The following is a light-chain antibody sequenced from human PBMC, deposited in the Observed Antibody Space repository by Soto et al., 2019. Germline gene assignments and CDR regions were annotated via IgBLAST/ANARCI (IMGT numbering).Light chain of an antibody. CDR2: KVS. V-gene: IGKV2-30*01. J-gene: IGKJ4*01. CDR1: QSIVYSDGNTY. CDR3: MQGTHWPLRLT. Sequence: DVVMTQSPLSLPVTLGQPASISCRSSQSIVYSDGNTYLHWFQQRPGQSTRRLIYKVSNRYSGVPDRFRGSVSGTDFTLKVSGVDSEDVGVYFCMQGTHWPLRLTFRGGTKVEIK.